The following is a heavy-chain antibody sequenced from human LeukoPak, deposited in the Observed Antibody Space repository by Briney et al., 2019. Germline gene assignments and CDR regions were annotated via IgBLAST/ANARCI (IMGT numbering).Heavy chain of an antibody. Sequence: ASVKVSCKASGYTFTSYYMHWVRQAPGQGLEWMGRINPNSGGTNYAQKFQGRVTMTRDTSISTAYMERSRLRSDDTAVYYCAKYHLFSPSGRTYMDVWGKGTTVTVSS. V-gene: IGHV1-2*06. CDR2: INPNSGGT. CDR3: AKYHLFSPSGRTYMDV. J-gene: IGHJ6*03. CDR1: GYTFTSYY. D-gene: IGHD6-25*01.